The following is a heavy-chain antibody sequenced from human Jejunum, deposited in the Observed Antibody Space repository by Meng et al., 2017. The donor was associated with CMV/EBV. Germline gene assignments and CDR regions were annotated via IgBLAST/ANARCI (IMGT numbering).Heavy chain of an antibody. CDR1: GYIFTGHY. Sequence: QVQVVQSGSEVPKPGASVKVSCKASGYIFTGHYIPWVRQAPGQGLEWMGRINPNSGGTDYVEKFQGRVTMTRDTSNSLVYMELSRLTSDDTAVYYCTRSWIESFTPDFDYWGQGTLVTVSS. CDR3: TRSWIESFTPDFDY. V-gene: IGHV1-2*06. CDR2: INPNSGGT. D-gene: IGHD5-12*01. J-gene: IGHJ4*02.